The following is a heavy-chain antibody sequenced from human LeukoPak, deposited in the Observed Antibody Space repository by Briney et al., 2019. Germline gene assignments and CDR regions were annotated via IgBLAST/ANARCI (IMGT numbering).Heavy chain of an antibody. D-gene: IGHD6-19*01. CDR1: GYTFTSYD. CDR2: IIPIFGTA. V-gene: IGHV1-69*13. CDR3: AVGIAVAGSSPHYYYYMDV. J-gene: IGHJ6*03. Sequence: SVKVSCKASGYTFTSYDINWVRQVTGQGLEWMGGIIPIFGTANYAQKFQGRVTITADESTSTAYMELSSLRSEDTAVYYCAVGIAVAGSSPHYYYYMDVWGKGTTVTISS.